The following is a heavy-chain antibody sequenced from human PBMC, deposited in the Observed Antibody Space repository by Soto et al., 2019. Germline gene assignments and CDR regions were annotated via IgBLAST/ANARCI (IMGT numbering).Heavy chain of an antibody. CDR1: RFTFSSYW. V-gene: IGHV3-7*03. Sequence: GGSLRLSCAASRFTFSSYWMSWVRQAPGKGLEWVANIKQDGSEKYYVDSVKGRFTISRDNAKNSLYLQMNSLRADDTAVYYCASTRVLYYYYGMDVWGQGTTVTVSS. J-gene: IGHJ6*02. CDR3: ASTRVLYYYYGMDV. CDR2: IKQDGSEK. D-gene: IGHD6-6*01.